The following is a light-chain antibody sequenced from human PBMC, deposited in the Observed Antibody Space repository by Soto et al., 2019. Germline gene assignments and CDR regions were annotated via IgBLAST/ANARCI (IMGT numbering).Light chain of an antibody. V-gene: IGKV3-15*01. CDR2: DAS. J-gene: IGKJ2*01. CDR3: QQYNNWPYT. CDR1: QSISSN. Sequence: EIVMTQSPATLSVSPGERATLSCRASQSISSNLAWYQQTPGQAPRLLIYDASTRATGIPARFSGSGSGTEFTLTISSLQSEDFAVYYCQQYNNWPYTFGQGTKLEI.